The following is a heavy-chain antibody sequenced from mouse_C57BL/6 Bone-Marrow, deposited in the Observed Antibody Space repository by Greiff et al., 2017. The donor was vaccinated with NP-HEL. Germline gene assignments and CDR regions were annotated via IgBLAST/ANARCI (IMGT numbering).Heavy chain of an antibody. CDR2: INPYNGGT. CDR1: GYTFTDYY. CDR3: ARGDSSGSYYFDY. Sequence: VQLQQSGPVLVKPGASVKMSCKASGYTFTDYYMNWVKQSHGKSLEWIGVINPYNGGTSYNQKFKGKATLTVDKSSSTAYMELNSLTSEDSAVYYCARGDSSGSYYFDYWGQGTTLTVSS. J-gene: IGHJ2*01. D-gene: IGHD3-2*02. V-gene: IGHV1-19*01.